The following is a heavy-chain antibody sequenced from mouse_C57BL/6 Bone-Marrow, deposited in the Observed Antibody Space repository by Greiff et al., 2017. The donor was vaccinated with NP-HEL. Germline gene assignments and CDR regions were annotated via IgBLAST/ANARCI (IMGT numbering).Heavy chain of an antibody. CDR3: ASTGY. V-gene: IGHV1-59*01. CDR2: IDPSDSYT. Sequence: VKLQQPGAELVRPGTSVKLSCKASGYTFTSYWMHWVKQRPGQGLEWIGVIDPSDSYTNYNQKFKGKATLTVDTSSSTAYMQLSSLTSEDSAVYYCASTGYWGPGTTLTVSS. CDR1: GYTFTSYW. J-gene: IGHJ2*01.